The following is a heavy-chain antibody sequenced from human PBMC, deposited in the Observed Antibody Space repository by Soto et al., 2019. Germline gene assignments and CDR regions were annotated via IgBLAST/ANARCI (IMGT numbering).Heavy chain of an antibody. CDR3: ARDRQQLVRYYFDY. V-gene: IGHV3-33*01. J-gene: IGHJ4*02. CDR1: GFTFSSYG. Sequence: QVQLVESGGGVVQPGRSLRLSCAASGFTFSSYGMHWVRQAPGKGLEWVAVIWYDGSNKYYADSVKGRFTISRDNSKNTLYLQMNCLRAEDTAVYYCARDRQQLVRYYFDYWGQGTLVTVSS. D-gene: IGHD6-13*01. CDR2: IWYDGSNK.